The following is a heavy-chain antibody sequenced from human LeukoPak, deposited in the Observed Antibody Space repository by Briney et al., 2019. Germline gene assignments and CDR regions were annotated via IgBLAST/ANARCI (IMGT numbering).Heavy chain of an antibody. Sequence: SETLSLTCSVSGGSLSSNYWSWIRQPAGPRLEWIGRMYSSGKTNYNPSLKSRVTMSVDTSKNQFSLQVTSVTAADTAVYYCARGMAGLCAVRFDPWGQGILVTVSS. V-gene: IGHV4-4*07. D-gene: IGHD5-24*01. CDR1: GGSLSSNY. CDR2: MYSSGKT. CDR3: ARGMAGLCAVRFDP. J-gene: IGHJ5*02.